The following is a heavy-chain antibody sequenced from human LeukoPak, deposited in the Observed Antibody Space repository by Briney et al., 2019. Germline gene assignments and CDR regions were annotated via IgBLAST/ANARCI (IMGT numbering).Heavy chain of an antibody. CDR1: GFTFSSYG. CDR3: VSLWFGELSYYYYMDV. Sequence: PGGSLRLSCAASGFTFSSYGMHWVRQAPGKGLEWVAFIRYDGSNKYYADSVKGRFTISRDNSKNTLYLQMNSLRAEDTAVYYCVSLWFGELSYYYYMDVWGKGTTVTISS. J-gene: IGHJ6*03. V-gene: IGHV3-30*02. D-gene: IGHD3-10*01. CDR2: IRYDGSNK.